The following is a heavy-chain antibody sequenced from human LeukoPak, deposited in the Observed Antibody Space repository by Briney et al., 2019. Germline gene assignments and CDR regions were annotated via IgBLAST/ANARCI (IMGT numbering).Heavy chain of an antibody. Sequence: GGSLRLSCAASGFAFSSYAMHWVRQAPGKGLEWVAVISYDGSNKYYADSVKGRFTISRDNSKNTLYLQMNSLRAEDTAVYYCARVSGSSWAYYFDYWGQGTLVTVSS. D-gene: IGHD6-13*01. V-gene: IGHV3-30-3*01. CDR1: GFAFSSYA. CDR3: ARVSGSSWAYYFDY. CDR2: ISYDGSNK. J-gene: IGHJ4*02.